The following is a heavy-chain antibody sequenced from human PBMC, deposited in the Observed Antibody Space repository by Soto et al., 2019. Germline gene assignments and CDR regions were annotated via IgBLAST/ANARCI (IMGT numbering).Heavy chain of an antibody. J-gene: IGHJ4*02. CDR2: IKQDGSEE. Sequence: EVQLVESGGGLVQPGGSLRLSCAASGFTFSSYWMSWVRQAPGKGLEWVANIKQDGSEEYYVDSVKGRFTISRDNAKNSLYLQMNSLRAEDTAVYYCARASEIPATAYYFDYWGQGTLVTVSS. CDR3: ARASEIPATAYYFDY. V-gene: IGHV3-7*03. D-gene: IGHD2-2*01. CDR1: GFTFSSYW.